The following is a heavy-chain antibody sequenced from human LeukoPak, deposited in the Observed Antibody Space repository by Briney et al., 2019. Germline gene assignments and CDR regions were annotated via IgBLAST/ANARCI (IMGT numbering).Heavy chain of an antibody. D-gene: IGHD2-2*01. Sequence: SETLSLTCTVSGGSISSYYWSWIRQPPGKGLEWIGYIYTSGSTNYNPSLKSRVTISVDTSKNQFSLKLSSVTAADTAVYYCARQLVVPAAIDYWGQGTLVTVSS. V-gene: IGHV4-4*09. CDR3: ARQLVVPAAIDY. CDR2: IYTSGST. J-gene: IGHJ4*02. CDR1: GGSISSYY.